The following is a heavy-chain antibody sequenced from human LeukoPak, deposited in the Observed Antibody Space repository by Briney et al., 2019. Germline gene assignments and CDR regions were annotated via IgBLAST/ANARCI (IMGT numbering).Heavy chain of an antibody. D-gene: IGHD6-13*01. Sequence: GGSLRLSCAASGFTFSSYSMNWVRQAPGKGLEWVSSSSSSSSYIYYADSVKGRFTISRDNAKNSLYLQMNSLRAEDTAVYYCAKAGHRAAGLYFDYWGQGTLVTVSS. CDR2: SSSSSSYI. CDR1: GFTFSSYS. J-gene: IGHJ4*02. CDR3: AKAGHRAAGLYFDY. V-gene: IGHV3-21*01.